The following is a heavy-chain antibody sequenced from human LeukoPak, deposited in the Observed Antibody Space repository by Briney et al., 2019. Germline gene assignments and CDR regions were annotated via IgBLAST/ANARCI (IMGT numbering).Heavy chain of an antibody. Sequence: GGSLRLSCAASGFTFSSYAMSWVRQAPGKGLEWGSAISGSGGSTYYADSVKGRFTISRDNSKNTLYLQMNSLRAEDTAVYYCAKGGLRYFDWLSPSTDYGMDVWGQGTTVTVSS. CDR1: GFTFSSYA. V-gene: IGHV3-23*01. CDR2: ISGSGGST. CDR3: AKGGLRYFDWLSPSTDYGMDV. D-gene: IGHD3-9*01. J-gene: IGHJ6*02.